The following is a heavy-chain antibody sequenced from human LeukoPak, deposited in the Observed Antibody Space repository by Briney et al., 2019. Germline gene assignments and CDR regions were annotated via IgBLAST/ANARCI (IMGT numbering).Heavy chain of an antibody. CDR1: GYTFTGYY. CDR3: AREGLEERAFDY. J-gene: IGHJ4*02. D-gene: IGHD3-3*01. V-gene: IGHV1-2*06. CDR2: INPNSGGT. Sequence: ASVKVSCKASGYTFTGYYMHWVRQAPGQGLEWMGRINPNSGGTNYAQKFQGRVTITRDTSISTAYMELSRLRSDDTAVYYCAREGLEERAFDYWGQGTLVTVSS.